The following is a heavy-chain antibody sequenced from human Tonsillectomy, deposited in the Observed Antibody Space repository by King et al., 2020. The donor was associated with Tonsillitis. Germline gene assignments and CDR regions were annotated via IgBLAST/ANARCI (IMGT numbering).Heavy chain of an antibody. D-gene: IGHD3-10*01. J-gene: IGHJ4*02. CDR1: GGSISSGGYS. CDR2: IYHSGST. V-gene: IGHV4-30-2*01. CDR3: ARAVVGIGSFDY. Sequence: LQLQESGSGLVKPSQTLSLTCAVFGGSISSGGYSWSWIRQPPGKGLEWIGYIYHSGSTYYNPSLKSRVTISVDRSKNQFSLKLSSVTAADTAVYYCARAVVGIGSFDYWGQGTLVTVSS.